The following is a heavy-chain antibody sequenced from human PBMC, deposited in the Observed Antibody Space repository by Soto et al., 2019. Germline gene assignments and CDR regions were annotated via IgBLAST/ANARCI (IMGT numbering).Heavy chain of an antibody. CDR2: TRKKTFGETA. Sequence: EVQMVESGGGLVQPGQSLRLSCRSSGFIFAHYGMTWFRQSPGKGLEWLAFTRKKTFGETAEYAASVKDRFTISRDDSKSITYLQMNNLKADDTAVYYCTPDFWSGIYSPDGMDVWGQGTTVTVSS. D-gene: IGHD3-3*01. CDR1: GFIFAHYG. V-gene: IGHV3-49*03. CDR3: TPDFWSGIYSPDGMDV. J-gene: IGHJ6*02.